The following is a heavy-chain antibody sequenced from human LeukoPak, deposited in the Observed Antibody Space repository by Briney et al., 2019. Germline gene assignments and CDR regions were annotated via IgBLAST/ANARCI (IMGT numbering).Heavy chain of an antibody. CDR2: IRSKANSYAT. J-gene: IGHJ4*02. Sequence: GGSLKLSCAASGFTFSGSAMHWVRQASGKGLEWVGRIRSKANSYATAYAASVKGRFTIPRDDSKNTAYLQMNSLKTEDTAVYYCTSSYSGCFPWGQGTLVTASS. V-gene: IGHV3-73*01. D-gene: IGHD6-19*01. CDR1: GFTFSGSA. CDR3: TSSYSGCFP.